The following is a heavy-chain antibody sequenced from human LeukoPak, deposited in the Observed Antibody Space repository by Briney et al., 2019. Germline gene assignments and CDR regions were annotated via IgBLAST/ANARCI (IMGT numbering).Heavy chain of an antibody. D-gene: IGHD3-22*01. CDR2: ISGSGGST. CDR3: AIAMIVVVMVPDAFDI. Sequence: GGSLRLSCAASGFTFSSYAMSWVRQAPGKGLEWVSAISGSGGSTYYADSVKGRFTISRDNSKNTLYLQMNSLRAEDTAVYYCAIAMIVVVMVPDAFDIWGQGTMVTVSS. CDR1: GFTFSSYA. J-gene: IGHJ3*02. V-gene: IGHV3-23*01.